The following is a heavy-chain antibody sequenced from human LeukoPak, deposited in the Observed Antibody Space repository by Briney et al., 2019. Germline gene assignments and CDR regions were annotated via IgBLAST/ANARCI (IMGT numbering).Heavy chain of an antibody. D-gene: IGHD6-19*01. J-gene: IGHJ5*02. CDR3: ARRIAVAGKGWFDP. V-gene: IGHV4-59*08. Sequence: SETLSLTCTVSGGSISSYCWSWIRQPPGKGLEWIGYIYYSGSTNYNPSLKSRVTISVDTSKNQFSLKLSSVTAADTAVYYCARRIAVAGKGWFDPWGQGTLVTVSS. CDR2: IYYSGST. CDR1: GGSISSYC.